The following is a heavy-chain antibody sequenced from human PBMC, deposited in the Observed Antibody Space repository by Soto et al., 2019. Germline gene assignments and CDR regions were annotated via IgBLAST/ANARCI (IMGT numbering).Heavy chain of an antibody. Sequence: GGSLRFSCAASGFTFSSYAMSWVRQAPGKGLEWVAAISGSGGSTYYADSVKGRSTISRDNSKKTLYLQMNSLRAGDTAVYYCAKALSRYGTFEYWGQGTLVTVSS. CDR2: ISGSGGST. CDR3: AKALSRYGTFEY. CDR1: GFTFSSYA. V-gene: IGHV3-23*01. J-gene: IGHJ4*02. D-gene: IGHD2-15*01.